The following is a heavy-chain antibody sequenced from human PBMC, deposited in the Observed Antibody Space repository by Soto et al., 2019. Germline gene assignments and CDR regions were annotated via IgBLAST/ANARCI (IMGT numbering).Heavy chain of an antibody. CDR2: IWYDGSNK. V-gene: IGHV3-33*01. J-gene: IGHJ4*02. CDR1: GFTFSSYG. Sequence: SGGSLRLSCAASGFTFSSYGMHWVRQAPGKGLEWVAVIWYDGSNKYYADSVKGRFTISRDNSKNTLYLQMNSLRAEDTAVYYCARDFSAWSGYNQNPDYWGQGTLVTVSS. CDR3: ARDFSAWSGYNQNPDY. D-gene: IGHD3-3*01.